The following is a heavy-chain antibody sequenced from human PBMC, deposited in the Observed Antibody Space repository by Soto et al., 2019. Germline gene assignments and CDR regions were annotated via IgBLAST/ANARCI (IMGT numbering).Heavy chain of an antibody. CDR1: GGSISSSSYY. V-gene: IGHV4-39*01. D-gene: IGHD3-22*01. CDR3: ARLVPDLYYYDSSGYLNAFDI. CDR2: IYYSGST. Sequence: SETLSLTCTVSGGSISSSSYYWGWIRQPPGKGLEWIGSIYYSGSTYYNPSLKSRVTISVDTSKNQFSLKLSSVTAADTAVYYCARLVPDLYYYDSSGYLNAFDIWGQGTMVTVSS. J-gene: IGHJ3*02.